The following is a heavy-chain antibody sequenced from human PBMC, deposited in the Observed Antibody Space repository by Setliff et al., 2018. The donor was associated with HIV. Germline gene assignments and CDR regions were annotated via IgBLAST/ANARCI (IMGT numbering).Heavy chain of an antibody. CDR3: ARGVPLLPPHY. D-gene: IGHD2-21*02. J-gene: IGHJ4*02. V-gene: IGHV4-39*07. Sequence: SETLSLTCAVYGGSFRGYYWGWIRQPPGKGLEWIGSIFYSETVYYGGRTYYSPSLKGRVTISVDTSKSQFSLKLSSVTAADTAVYYCARGVPLLPPHYWGQGTLVTVSS. CDR2: IFYSETVYYGGRT. CDR1: GGSFRGYY.